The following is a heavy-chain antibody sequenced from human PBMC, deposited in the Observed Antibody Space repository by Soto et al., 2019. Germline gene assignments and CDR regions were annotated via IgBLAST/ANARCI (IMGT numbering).Heavy chain of an antibody. J-gene: IGHJ3*02. D-gene: IGHD6-6*01. CDR1: GYSFRSHG. Sequence: QVQLVQSGAEVKKTGASVKVSCKASGYSFRSHGISWMRQAPVQGLECMGWISAYNGNTNYAQKLQGRVTMTTDTSTNTASMELRSLRSDDTAMYYCARFEYRSTDPLGYAVDIWGQGTMVTVSS. V-gene: IGHV1-18*01. CDR3: ARFEYRSTDPLGYAVDI. CDR2: ISAYNGNT.